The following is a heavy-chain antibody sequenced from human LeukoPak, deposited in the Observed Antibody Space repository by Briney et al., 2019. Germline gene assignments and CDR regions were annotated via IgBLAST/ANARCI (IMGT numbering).Heavy chain of an antibody. Sequence: GGSLRLSCAASGFTFGSHGLHRVRQAPGKGLEWVAFISYDGSTKYYADSVKGRFTISRDNSENTLYLQMNSLKAADTAVYYCTREPLFWGQGTLVTVSS. D-gene: IGHD1-14*01. CDR3: TREPLF. CDR1: GFTFGSHG. J-gene: IGHJ4*02. CDR2: ISYDGSTK. V-gene: IGHV3-30*03.